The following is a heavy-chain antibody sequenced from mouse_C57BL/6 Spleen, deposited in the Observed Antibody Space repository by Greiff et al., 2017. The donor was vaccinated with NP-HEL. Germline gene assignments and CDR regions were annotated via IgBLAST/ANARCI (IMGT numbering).Heavy chain of an antibody. CDR3: ASHYGSSPYYFDY. D-gene: IGHD1-1*01. Sequence: QVQLKQPGAELVKPGASVKLSCKASGYTFTSYWMQWVKQRPGQGLEWIGEIDPSDSYTNYNQKFKGKATLTVDTSSSTAYMQLSSLTSEDSAVYYCASHYGSSPYYFDYWGQGTTLTVSS. CDR2: IDPSDSYT. J-gene: IGHJ2*01. V-gene: IGHV1-50*01. CDR1: GYTFTSYW.